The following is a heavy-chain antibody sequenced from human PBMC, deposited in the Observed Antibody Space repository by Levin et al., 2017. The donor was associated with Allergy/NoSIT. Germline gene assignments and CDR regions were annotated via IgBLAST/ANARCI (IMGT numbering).Heavy chain of an antibody. CDR1: GFTFSSYG. CDR2: IWYDGSNK. V-gene: IGHV3-33*01. D-gene: IGHD3-10*01. CDR3: ARTYYYGSGSPRGDAFDI. Sequence: GGSLRLSCAASGFTFSSYGMHWVRQAPGKGLEWVAVIWYDGSNKYYADSVKGRFTISRDNSKNTLYLQMNSLRAEDTAVYYCARTYYYGSGSPRGDAFDIWGQGTMVTVSS. J-gene: IGHJ3*02.